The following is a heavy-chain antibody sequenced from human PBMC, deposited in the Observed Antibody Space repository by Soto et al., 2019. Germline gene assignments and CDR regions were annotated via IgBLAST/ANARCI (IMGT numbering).Heavy chain of an antibody. V-gene: IGHV3-30*18. D-gene: IGHD1-26*01. Sequence: QVQLVESGGGVVQPGRSLRLSCAASGFTFSSYGMHWVRQAPGKGLEWVADISYDGGSKYYADSVKGRLTIARDNPKNTLYLQMNSLRAEDTAVYYCAKDGKAGYSMDVWGQGTTVTVSS. CDR1: GFTFSSYG. CDR2: ISYDGGSK. CDR3: AKDGKAGYSMDV. J-gene: IGHJ6*02.